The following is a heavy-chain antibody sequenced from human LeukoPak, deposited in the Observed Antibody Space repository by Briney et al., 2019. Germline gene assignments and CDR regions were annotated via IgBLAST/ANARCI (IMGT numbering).Heavy chain of an antibody. Sequence: ASVKLSCKASGYTFTGYYIHWVRQAPGQGLEWMGWINPNSGGTNYAQKFQGRVTMTRDTSISTAYMELSRLRSDDTAVYYCARTRYCSSTSCYGYFDYWGQGTLVTVSS. J-gene: IGHJ4*02. CDR2: INPNSGGT. D-gene: IGHD2-2*01. V-gene: IGHV1-2*02. CDR3: ARTRYCSSTSCYGYFDY. CDR1: GYTFTGYY.